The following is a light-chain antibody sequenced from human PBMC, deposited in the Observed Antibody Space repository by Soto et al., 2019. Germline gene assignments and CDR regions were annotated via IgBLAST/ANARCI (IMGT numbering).Light chain of an antibody. CDR2: EVS. V-gene: IGLV2-23*02. J-gene: IGLJ3*02. CDR3: CSYAGSSTWV. Sequence: QSALTQPASVSGSPGQSITISCTGTSSDVGSYNLVSWYQQHPGKAPKLMIYEVSKRPSGVSNRFSGSNSGNTASLTISGLQAEDEADYYCCSYAGSSTWVFGGGTQLTVL. CDR1: SSDVGSYNL.